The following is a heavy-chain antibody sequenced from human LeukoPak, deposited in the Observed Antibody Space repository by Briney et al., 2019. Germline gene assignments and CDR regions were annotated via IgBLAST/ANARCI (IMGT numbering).Heavy chain of an antibody. CDR3: AKGDRYGSGSYGEFDY. CDR1: GFTFSSYG. D-gene: IGHD3-10*01. CDR2: ISYDGSNK. Sequence: QPGRSLRLSCAASGFTFSSYGMLWVRQAPGKGLEWVVVISYDGSNKYYADSVKGRFTISRDNSKNTLYLQMNSLRAEDTAVYYCAKGDRYGSGSYGEFDYWGQGTLVTVSS. J-gene: IGHJ4*02. V-gene: IGHV3-30*18.